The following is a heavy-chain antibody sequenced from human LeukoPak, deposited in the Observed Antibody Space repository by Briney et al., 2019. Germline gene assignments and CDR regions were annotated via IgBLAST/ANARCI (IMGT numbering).Heavy chain of an antibody. CDR2: IKTDGSQI. CDR1: GSTFSSYS. D-gene: IGHD7-27*01. CDR3: ARDLNWETY. J-gene: IGHJ4*02. Sequence: GGSLRLSCAASGSTFSSYSMNWVRQAPGKGLEWVANIKTDGSQIYYVDSVKGRFTISRDNAKNSLYLQMNSLRAEDTAVYYCARDLNWETYWGQGTLVSVSS. V-gene: IGHV3-7*01.